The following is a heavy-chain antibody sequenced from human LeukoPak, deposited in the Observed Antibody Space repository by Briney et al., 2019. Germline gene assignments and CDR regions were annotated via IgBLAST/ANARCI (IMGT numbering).Heavy chain of an antibody. CDR1: GGSFSGYY. CDR3: ARGRGGLSGLGLYYYYYYYVDV. J-gene: IGHJ6*03. V-gene: IGHV4-34*01. D-gene: IGHD3-9*01. Sequence: PSETLSLTCAVYGGSFSGYYWSWIRQPPGKGLEWIGEINHSGSTNYNPSLKSRVTISVDTSKNQFSLKLSSVTAADTAVYYCARGRGGLSGLGLYYYYYYYVDVWGKGTTVTVSS. CDR2: INHSGST.